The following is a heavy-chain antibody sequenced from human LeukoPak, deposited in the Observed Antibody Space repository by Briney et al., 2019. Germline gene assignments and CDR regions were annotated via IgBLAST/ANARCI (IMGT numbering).Heavy chain of an antibody. CDR2: IYYSGST. CDR1: GGSISSYY. Sequence: SETLSLTCTVSGGSISSYYWSWIRQPPGKGLEWIGYIYYSGSTNYNPSLKSRVTISVDTSKNQFSLKLSSVTAADTAVYYCARTTEGYCRGRSCYSYYYYMDVWGKGTTVTVSS. J-gene: IGHJ6*03. V-gene: IGHV4-59*01. CDR3: ARTTEGYCRGRSCYSYYYYMDV. D-gene: IGHD2-15*01.